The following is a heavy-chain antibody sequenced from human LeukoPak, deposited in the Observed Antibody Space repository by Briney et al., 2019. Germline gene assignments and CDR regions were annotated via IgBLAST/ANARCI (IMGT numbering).Heavy chain of an antibody. D-gene: IGHD6-6*01. CDR1: GGSISSYY. V-gene: IGHV4-59*08. CDR2: IYSSGST. CDR3: SRHSSSSLNSWIDP. J-gene: IGHJ5*02. Sequence: SETLSLTCTVSGGSISSYYWSWIRQPPGKGLEGIGYIYSSGSTNYNPSLKSRVTISVDTSKNQFSLKLSSGTAADTAMCYCSRHSSSSLNSWIDPWGQGTLVTVSS.